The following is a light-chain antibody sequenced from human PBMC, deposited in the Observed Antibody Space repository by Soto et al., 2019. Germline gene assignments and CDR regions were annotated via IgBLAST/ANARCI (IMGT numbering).Light chain of an antibody. CDR3: LQHKTCPWT. CDR1: QVIGND. CDR2: SAS. Sequence: DIQMTQSPSSLSASVGDRVTITCRASQVIGNDLGWFQQKPGQAPKRLIYSASFLQTGVPSRFSGSGSGTEFTLTISSLQPDDFATYYCLQHKTCPWTFGQGTKVEIK. J-gene: IGKJ1*01. V-gene: IGKV1-17*01.